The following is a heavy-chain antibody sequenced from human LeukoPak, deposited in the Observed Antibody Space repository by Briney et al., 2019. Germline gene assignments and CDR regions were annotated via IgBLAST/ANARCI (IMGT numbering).Heavy chain of an antibody. CDR2: IIPIFGTA. Sequence: ASVKVSCRASGGTFSSYAISWVRQAPGQGLEWMGGIIPIFGTANYAQTFQGRVTITTDESTSTAYMELSSLRSEDTAVYYCARGGPEDGGNSWDNWFDPWGQGTLVTVSS. V-gene: IGHV1-69*05. CDR3: ARGGPEDGGNSWDNWFDP. D-gene: IGHD4-23*01. J-gene: IGHJ5*02. CDR1: GGTFSSYA.